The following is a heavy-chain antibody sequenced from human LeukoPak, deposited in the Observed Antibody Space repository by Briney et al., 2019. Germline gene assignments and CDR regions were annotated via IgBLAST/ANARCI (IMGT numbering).Heavy chain of an antibody. CDR3: ARGSPYDPYYYDSSGSETPGGFDY. J-gene: IGHJ4*02. CDR1: GGSISSGGYY. Sequence: PSETLSLTCTVSGGSISSGGYYWSWIRQHPGKGLEWIGYIYYSGSTYYNPSLKSRVTISGDTSKNQFSLKLSSVTAADTAVYYCARGSPYDPYYYDSSGSETPGGFDYWGQGTLVTVSS. D-gene: IGHD3-22*01. V-gene: IGHV4-31*03. CDR2: IYYSGST.